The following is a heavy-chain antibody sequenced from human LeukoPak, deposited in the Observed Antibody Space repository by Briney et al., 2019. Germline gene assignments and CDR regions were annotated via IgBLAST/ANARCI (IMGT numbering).Heavy chain of an antibody. CDR3: AKDHRRMVRGVIIEPNVGY. CDR2: ISGSGGST. CDR1: GFTFSSYG. V-gene: IGHV3-23*01. Sequence: SGGSLRLSCAASGFTFSSYGMSWVRQAPGKGLEWVSAISGSGGSTYYADSVKGRFTISRDNSKNTLYLQMNSLRAEDTAVYYCAKDHRRMVRGVIIEPNVGYWGQGTLVTVSS. J-gene: IGHJ4*02. D-gene: IGHD3-10*01.